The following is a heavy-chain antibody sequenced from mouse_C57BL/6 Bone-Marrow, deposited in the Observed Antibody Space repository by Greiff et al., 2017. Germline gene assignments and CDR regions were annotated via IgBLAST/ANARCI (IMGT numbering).Heavy chain of an antibody. CDR2: IYPGDGDP. Sequence: QVHVKQSGPELVKPGASVKISCKASGYAFSSSWMNWVKQRPGQGLEWIGRIYPGDGDPNYNGTFKGKATLTADKSSSTAYRQLSSLTSEDSAVYFYARFRGYYVRYCDVWGTGTTVTVSS. J-gene: IGHJ1*03. CDR3: ARFRGYYVRYCDV. D-gene: IGHD2-3*01. V-gene: IGHV1-82*01. CDR1: GYAFSSSW.